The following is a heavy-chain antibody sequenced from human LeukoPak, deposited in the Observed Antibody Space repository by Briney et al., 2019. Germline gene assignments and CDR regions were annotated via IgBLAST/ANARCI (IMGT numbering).Heavy chain of an antibody. Sequence: SETLSLTCAVYGGSFSGYYWSWIRQPPGEGMEWIGEINHSGSTNYNPSLKSRVTISVDTSKNQFSLKLSSVTAADTAVYYCARGGYGALLFYLDYWGQGTLVTVSS. CDR3: ARGGYGALLFYLDY. CDR1: GGSFSGYY. D-gene: IGHD4-17*01. V-gene: IGHV4-34*01. CDR2: INHSGST. J-gene: IGHJ4*02.